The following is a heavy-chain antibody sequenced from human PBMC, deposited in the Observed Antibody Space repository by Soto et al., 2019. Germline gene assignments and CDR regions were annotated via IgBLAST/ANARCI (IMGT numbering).Heavy chain of an antibody. CDR2: INPKTGGT. V-gene: IGHV1-2*04. J-gene: IGHJ6*02. Sequence: QVQLVQSGAEVKKPGASVKVSCKASGYIFSDYWMHWVRQAPGQGLEWMGWINPKTGGTNYAQKFQDCVTMTRDTSSTTASKEFNRLTSDDTAVYYCARDPESAQGYHGLAVWGQGTTVTVSS. CDR3: ARDPESAQGYHGLAV. CDR1: GYIFSDYW.